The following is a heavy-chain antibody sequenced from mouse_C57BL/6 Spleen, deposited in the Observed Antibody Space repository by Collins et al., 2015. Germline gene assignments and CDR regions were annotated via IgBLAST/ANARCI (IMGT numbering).Heavy chain of an antibody. V-gene: IGHV1-61*01. CDR2: IYPSDSET. CDR3: ARHSNHWYFDV. CDR1: GYTFTSYW. D-gene: IGHD2-5*01. J-gene: IGHJ1*03. Sequence: QVQLQQPGAELVRPGSSVKLSCKASGYTFTSYWMDWVKQRPGQGLEWIGNIYPSDSETHYNQKFKDKATLTVDKSSSTAYMQLSSLTSEDSAVYYCARHSNHWYFDVWGTGTTVTVSS.